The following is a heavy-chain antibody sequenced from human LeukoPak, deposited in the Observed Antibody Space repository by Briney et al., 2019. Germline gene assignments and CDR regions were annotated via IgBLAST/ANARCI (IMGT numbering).Heavy chain of an antibody. D-gene: IGHD3-10*01. CDR1: GGSISSGVYY. V-gene: IGHV4-30-4*01. Sequence: SETLSLTCTVSGGSISSGVYYWSWIRQPPGKGLEWIGYIYYSGSTYYNPSLKSRVTISVDTSKNQFSLKLSSVTAADTAVYYCARGKPLAYLGFDYWGQGTLVTVSS. CDR3: ARGKPLAYLGFDY. J-gene: IGHJ4*02. CDR2: IYYSGST.